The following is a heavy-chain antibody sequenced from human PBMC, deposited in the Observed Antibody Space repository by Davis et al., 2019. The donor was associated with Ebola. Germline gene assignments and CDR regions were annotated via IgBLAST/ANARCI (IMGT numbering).Heavy chain of an antibody. D-gene: IGHD6-6*01. Sequence: MPSETLSLTCAVYGGSFSGYYWSWIRQPPGKGLEWIGEINHSGSTNYNPSLKSRVTISVDTSKNQFSLKLSSVTAADTAVYYCARGPRRGYSNSSRNWFDPWGQGTLVTVSS. J-gene: IGHJ5*02. V-gene: IGHV4-34*01. CDR1: GGSFSGYY. CDR3: ARGPRRGYSNSSRNWFDP. CDR2: INHSGST.